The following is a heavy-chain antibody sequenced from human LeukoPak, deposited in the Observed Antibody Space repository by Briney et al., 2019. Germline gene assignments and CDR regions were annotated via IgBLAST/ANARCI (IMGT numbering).Heavy chain of an antibody. CDR1: GYTFTSYG. D-gene: IGHD1-26*01. CDR3: ARVVPGGSYLAHYYYSYMDV. CDR2: ISAYSGNT. J-gene: IGHJ6*03. V-gene: IGHV1-18*01. Sequence: GASVKVSCKASGYTFTSYGISWVRQAPGQGLEWEGGISAYSGNTNSAQKLQGRVTMPTDTSTGTAYMELRSLRSDDTAVYYCARVVPGGSYLAHYYYSYMDVWGKGTTVTVSS.